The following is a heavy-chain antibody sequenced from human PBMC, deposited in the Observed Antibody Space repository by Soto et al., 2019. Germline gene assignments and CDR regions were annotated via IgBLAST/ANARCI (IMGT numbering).Heavy chain of an antibody. Sequence: ASVKVSCKASGYTFTGYYMHWVRQAPGQGLEWMGWINPTSGGTNYAQKFQGRVTMTRDTSISTAYMELSRLRSDDKARYYCARVVGWVRGAATPPGYWRQGTLVTVSA. J-gene: IGHJ4*02. D-gene: IGHD3-10*01. CDR1: GYTFTGYY. CDR2: INPTSGGT. V-gene: IGHV1-2*02. CDR3: ARVVGWVRGAATPPGY.